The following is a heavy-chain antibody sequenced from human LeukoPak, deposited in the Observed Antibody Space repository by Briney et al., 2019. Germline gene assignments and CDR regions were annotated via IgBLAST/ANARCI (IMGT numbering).Heavy chain of an antibody. J-gene: IGHJ5*02. CDR2: ISGSGGST. CDR3: TRHDSSGYLNWFDP. CDR1: GFTFSSYA. Sequence: PGGSLRLSCAASGFTFSSYAMSWVRQAPGKGLEWVSAISGSGGSTYYADSVKGRFTISRDNSKNTLYLQMNSLKTEDTAVYYCTRHDSSGYLNWFDPWGQGTLVTVSS. V-gene: IGHV3-23*01. D-gene: IGHD3-22*01.